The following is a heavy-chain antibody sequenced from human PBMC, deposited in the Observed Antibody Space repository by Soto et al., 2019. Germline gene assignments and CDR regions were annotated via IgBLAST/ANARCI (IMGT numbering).Heavy chain of an antibody. J-gene: IGHJ4*02. CDR2: IYPGDFDT. D-gene: IGHD2-2*01. V-gene: IGHV5-51*01. CDR1: GYSFTSFW. Sequence: GESLKISCKGSGYSFTSFWIAWVRQMPGKGLEWMGIIYPGDFDTRYSPSFQGQVTISADKSINTAYLQWSSLKASDTAMYYCARRLSPLDPYHFDYWGQGTLVTVSS. CDR3: ARRLSPLDPYHFDY.